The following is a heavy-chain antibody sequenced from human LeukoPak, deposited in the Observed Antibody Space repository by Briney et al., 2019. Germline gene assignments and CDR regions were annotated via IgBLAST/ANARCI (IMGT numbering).Heavy chain of an antibody. Sequence: GESLKISGKGSGYSFTSYWNAWVRQMPGKGLEWMGILYSGESDTTYSPSFQGQVTISADKSISTAYLQWSSLKDPGTDMYHCARRRTGLSFYSSGQGTLVTVSS. CDR3: ARRRTGLSFYS. V-gene: IGHV5-51*01. CDR1: GYSFTSYW. D-gene: IGHD3-10*01. J-gene: IGHJ4*02. CDR2: LYSGESDT.